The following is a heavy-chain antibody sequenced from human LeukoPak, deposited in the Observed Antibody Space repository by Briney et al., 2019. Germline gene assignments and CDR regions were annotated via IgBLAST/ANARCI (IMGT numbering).Heavy chain of an antibody. Sequence: PSETLSLTCAMSSGSFRGYYWSWIRQSPGKGLEWIGEMSPSGSTKYNPSLKSRGSISEDTSKNLLFLKLTSVTAADTAEYFCARVRHDPLEYYYYIDVWGTGTTVAVSS. D-gene: IGHD3-3*01. J-gene: IGHJ6*03. CDR1: SGSFRGYY. CDR3: ARVRHDPLEYYYYIDV. V-gene: IGHV4-34*01. CDR2: MSPSGST.